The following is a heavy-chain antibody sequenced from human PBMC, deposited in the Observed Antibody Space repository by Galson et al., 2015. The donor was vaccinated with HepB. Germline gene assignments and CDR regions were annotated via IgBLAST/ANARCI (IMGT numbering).Heavy chain of an antibody. CDR1: GFTFSSYA. J-gene: IGHJ4*02. CDR2: ISYDGSNK. D-gene: IGHD3-22*01. V-gene: IGHV3-30*04. Sequence: SLRLSCAASGFTFSSYAMHWVRQAPGKGLEWVAVISYDGSNKYYADSVKGRFTISRDNSKNTLYLQMNSLRAEDTAVYYCARGYYDSSGYYSHWGQGTLVTVSS. CDR3: ARGYYDSSGYYSH.